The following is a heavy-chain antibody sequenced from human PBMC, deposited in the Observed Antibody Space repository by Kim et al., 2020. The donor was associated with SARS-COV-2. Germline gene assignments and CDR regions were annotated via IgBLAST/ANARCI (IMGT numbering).Heavy chain of an antibody. Sequence: SETLSLTCAVYGGSFSGYYWSWIRQPPGKGLEWIGEINHSGSTNYNPSLKSRVTISVDTSKNQFSLKLSSVTAADTAVYYCARGQYPYTRRGGSCCDYWG. D-gene: IGHD2-15*01. V-gene: IGHV4-34*01. CDR1: GGSFSGYY. CDR3: ARGQYPYTRRGGSCCDY. CDR2: INHSGST. J-gene: IGHJ4*03.